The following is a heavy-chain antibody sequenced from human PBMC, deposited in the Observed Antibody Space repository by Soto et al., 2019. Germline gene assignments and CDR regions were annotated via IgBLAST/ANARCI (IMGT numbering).Heavy chain of an antibody. CDR3: ARGPHYAFWSGQPPYHYY. J-gene: IGHJ4*02. CDR2: IYYSGTT. CDR1: GGSISSYY. Sequence: SETLSLTCTVSGGSISSYYWSWIRQPPGKGLEWIGYIYYSGTTNYNPSLKSRVTISIDTSKNQFSLKVSSVTAADTAVYYCARGPHYAFWSGQPPYHYYWGQGTLVTVSS. D-gene: IGHD3-3*01. V-gene: IGHV4-59*01.